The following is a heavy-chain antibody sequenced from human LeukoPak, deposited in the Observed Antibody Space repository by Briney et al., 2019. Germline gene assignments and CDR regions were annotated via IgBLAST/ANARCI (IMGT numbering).Heavy chain of an antibody. CDR1: GGSISSGGYY. D-gene: IGHD4-11*01. V-gene: IGHV4-31*03. J-gene: IGHJ5*02. CDR2: IYYSGST. CDR3: ARGHDYMIDP. Sequence: SETLSLTCTVSGGSISSGGYYWSWIRQHPGKGLEWIGYIYYSGSTYYNPSLKSRVTISVDTSKNQFSLKLSSVTAADTAVYYCARGHDYMIDPWGQGTLVTVSS.